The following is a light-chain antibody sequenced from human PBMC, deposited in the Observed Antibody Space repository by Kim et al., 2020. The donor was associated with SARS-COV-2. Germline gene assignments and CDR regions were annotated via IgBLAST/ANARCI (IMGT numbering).Light chain of an antibody. CDR2: KVS. V-gene: IGKV2-30*02. CDR3: MQGTHWPWT. J-gene: IGKJ1*01. Sequence: DVVMTQSPLSLPVPLGQPASISCRSSQSLVHSDGNTFLNWFHQRPGQSPRRLIYKVSKRDSGVPDKISGSGSGTDFTLKISRVEAEDVGIYYCMQGTHWPWTFGPGTKVDIK. CDR1: QSLVHSDGNTF.